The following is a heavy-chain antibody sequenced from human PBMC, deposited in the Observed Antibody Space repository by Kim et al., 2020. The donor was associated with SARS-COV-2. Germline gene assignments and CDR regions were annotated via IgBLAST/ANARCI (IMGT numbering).Heavy chain of an antibody. V-gene: IGHV3-53*01. CDR3: ARTGYCSSTSCPN. D-gene: IGHD2-2*01. J-gene: IGHJ4*02. Sequence: YADSVKGRFTISRDNSKNTLYLQMNSLRAEDTAVYYCARTGYCSSTSCPNWGQGTLVTVSS.